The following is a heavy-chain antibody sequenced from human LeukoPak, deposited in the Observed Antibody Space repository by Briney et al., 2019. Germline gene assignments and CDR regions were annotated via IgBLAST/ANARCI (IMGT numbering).Heavy chain of an antibody. CDR1: GYRFTSYW. D-gene: IGHD3-10*01. Sequence: RGESLKISCKGSGYRFTSYWIGWVRQMPGKGLERMGIIYPADSDTRYSPSFQDQVTISADKSISTAYLQWSSLKASDTAMYYCARLPGGSGPLDYWGQGTLVTVSS. V-gene: IGHV5-51*01. CDR2: IYPADSDT. J-gene: IGHJ4*02. CDR3: ARLPGGSGPLDY.